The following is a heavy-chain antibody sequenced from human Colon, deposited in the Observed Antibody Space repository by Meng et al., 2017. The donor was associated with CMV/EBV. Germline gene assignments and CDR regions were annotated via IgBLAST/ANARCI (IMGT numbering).Heavy chain of an antibody. CDR1: GGSISSDY. CDR2: IYPSGIT. D-gene: IGHD2-15*01. CDR3: ARGGSSGYYGLDV. V-gene: IGHV4-59*01. Sequence: SCTVSGGSISSDYWSWIRQPPGKGLEWILYIYPSGITKHNPSLKSRVTISVDTSKNQLSLRLSSVTAADTGVYYCARGGSSGYYGLDVWGQGTTVTVSS. J-gene: IGHJ6*02.